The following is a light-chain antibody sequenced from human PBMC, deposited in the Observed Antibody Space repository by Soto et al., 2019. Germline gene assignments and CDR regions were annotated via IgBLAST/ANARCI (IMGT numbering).Light chain of an antibody. CDR3: QHDDSSPT. CDR1: QSVSSNY. CDR2: GAS. Sequence: EIVLTQSPGTLSLSPGEGATLSCRASQSVSSNYLACYQQKPGQAPRLLIYGASSRAAGIPGKFSGSGSGTDFTLTISRLEPEDFAVYFCQHDDSSPTFGLGTKLEIK. J-gene: IGKJ2*01. V-gene: IGKV3-20*01.